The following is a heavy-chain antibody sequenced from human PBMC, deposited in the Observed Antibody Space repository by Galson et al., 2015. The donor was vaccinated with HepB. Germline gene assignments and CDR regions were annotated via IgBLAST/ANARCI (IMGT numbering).Heavy chain of an antibody. V-gene: IGHV1-2*02. Sequence: SVKVSCKASGYTFTHYYIHWVRQAPGQGLEWLGWGNPNGGGTDHAQEFQGRVTLTGDTSLSTAYMELSDMKSDDTAVYYCARSSLYQWNGYDAFDIWGQGTLVTVSS. J-gene: IGHJ3*02. CDR1: GYTFTHYY. CDR2: GNPNGGGT. D-gene: IGHD1-20*01. CDR3: ARSSLYQWNGYDAFDI.